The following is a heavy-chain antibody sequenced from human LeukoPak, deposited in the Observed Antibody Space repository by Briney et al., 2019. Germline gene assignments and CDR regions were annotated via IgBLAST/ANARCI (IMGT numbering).Heavy chain of an antibody. CDR1: GFTFRNYA. J-gene: IGHJ4*02. D-gene: IGHD3-3*01. CDR3: ARGKDHDFWNPFDH. V-gene: IGHV3-23*01. Sequence: GGSLRLSCAASGFTFRNYAMSWVRQAPGMGLEWASAISASGADTFYADSVKGRFTISRDNSMNILYLQMDSLRAEDTAVYFCARGKDHDFWNPFDHWGQGTLVTVSS. CDR2: ISASGADT.